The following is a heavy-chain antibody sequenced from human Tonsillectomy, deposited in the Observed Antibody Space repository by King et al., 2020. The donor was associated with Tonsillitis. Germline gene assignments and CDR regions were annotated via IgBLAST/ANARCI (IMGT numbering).Heavy chain of an antibody. V-gene: IGHV1-69*01. D-gene: IGHD2-2*01. CDR1: GGTFSSYV. CDR3: ASDIGYCSSTSCSRADAFDI. Sequence: KLVQSGAEVKKPGSSVKVSCKASGGTFSSYVISWVRQAPGQGLEWMGGIIPIFGTANYAQKFQGRVTITADESTSTAYMELSSLRSEDTAVYYCASDIGYCSSTSCSRADAFDIWGQGTMVTVSS. CDR2: IIPIFGTA. J-gene: IGHJ3*02.